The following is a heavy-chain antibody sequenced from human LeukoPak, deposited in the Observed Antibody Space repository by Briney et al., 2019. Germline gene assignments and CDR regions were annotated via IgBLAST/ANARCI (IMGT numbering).Heavy chain of an antibody. Sequence: GASLQISCQGSGYSFTSYWIGWVRQLPGKGLEWMGIIYPGDSDTRYSPSFQGQVTISADKSTSTAYLQWSSLKASDTAMYYCARLDDFWSGYSNFDYWGQGTLVTVSS. CDR3: ARLDDFWSGYSNFDY. CDR1: GYSFTSYW. V-gene: IGHV5-51*01. CDR2: IYPGDSDT. J-gene: IGHJ4*02. D-gene: IGHD3-3*01.